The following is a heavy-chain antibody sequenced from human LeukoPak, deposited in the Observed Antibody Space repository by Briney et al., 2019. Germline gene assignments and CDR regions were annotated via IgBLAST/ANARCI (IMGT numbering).Heavy chain of an antibody. CDR3: ASSSSYGSGSYYFETDAFDI. V-gene: IGHV4-39*07. D-gene: IGHD3-10*01. J-gene: IGHJ3*02. CDR1: GGSINTPNYY. Sequence: SETLSLTCTVSGGSINTPNYYWGWIRQTPGKGLEWIGNIFYSGGTYYSPSLTSRVTISLDTSRNQFSLKLNSVTAADTAVYYCASSSSYGSGSYYFETDAFDIWGQGTMVTVSS. CDR2: IFYSGGT.